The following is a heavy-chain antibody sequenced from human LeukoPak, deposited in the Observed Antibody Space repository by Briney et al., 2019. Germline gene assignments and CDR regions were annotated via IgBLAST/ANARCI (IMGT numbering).Heavy chain of an antibody. CDR1: GFTFDDYA. CDR3: AKLVISGYSSGWYLGDFDY. CDR2: ISYDGSNK. D-gene: IGHD6-19*01. V-gene: IGHV3-30*04. J-gene: IGHJ4*02. Sequence: GGSLRLSCAASGFTFDDYAMHWVRQAPGKGLEWVAVISYDGSNKYYADSVKGRFTISRDNSKNTLYLQMNSLRAEDTAVYYCAKLVISGYSSGWYLGDFDYWGQGTLVTVSS.